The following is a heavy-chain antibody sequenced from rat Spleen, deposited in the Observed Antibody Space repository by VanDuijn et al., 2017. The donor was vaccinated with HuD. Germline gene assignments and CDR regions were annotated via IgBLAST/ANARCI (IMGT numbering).Heavy chain of an antibody. J-gene: IGHJ2*01. D-gene: IGHD1-3*01. Sequence: EVQLQESGPGLVKPSQSLSLTCSVTGFSITTHYWDWIRKFPGNKMEWVGYIDFSGSTGYNPSLKARISISRDLSKNQFFLQLNSVSTEDTATYYCARPTITTVATRDYWGQGVMVTVSS. CDR2: IDFSGST. V-gene: IGHV3-1*01. CDR1: GFSITTHY. CDR3: ARPTITTVATRDY.